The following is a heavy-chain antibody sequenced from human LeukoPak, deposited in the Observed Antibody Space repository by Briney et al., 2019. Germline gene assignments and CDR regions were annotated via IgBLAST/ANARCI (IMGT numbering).Heavy chain of an antibody. CDR3: ARDRTGDLVFDY. D-gene: IGHD7-27*01. J-gene: IGHJ4*02. CDR1: GGSISSYY. CDR2: IYYSGST. V-gene: IGHV4-59*12. Sequence: SETLSLTCTVSGGSISSYYWSWIRQPPGKGLEWIGYIYYSGSTYYNPSLKSRVTISVDTSKNQFSLKLSSVTPEDTAVYYCARDRTGDLVFDYWGQGTLVTVSS.